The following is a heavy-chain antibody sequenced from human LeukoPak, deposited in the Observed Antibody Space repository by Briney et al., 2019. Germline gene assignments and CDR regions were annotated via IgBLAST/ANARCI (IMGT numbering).Heavy chain of an antibody. J-gene: IGHJ5*02. D-gene: IGHD4-11*01. CDR2: ISHIGST. V-gene: IGHV4-38-2*02. Sequence: SETLSLTCTVSGYSISNGYNWGWVRQPPGKGLECIGSISHIGSTYYNPSLESRVTTSLDTSMNQFSLELRSVTAADTAVYYCARTHINFSNYFDPWGQGTLVTVSS. CDR3: ARTHINFSNYFDP. CDR1: GYSISNGYN.